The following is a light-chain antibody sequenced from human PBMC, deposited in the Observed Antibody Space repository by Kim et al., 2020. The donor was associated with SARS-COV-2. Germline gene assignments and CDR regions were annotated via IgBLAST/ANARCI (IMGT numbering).Light chain of an antibody. CDR2: YDS. J-gene: IGLJ3*02. Sequence: SYELTQPPSVSVAPGKTARLTCGGNNIGTQSVHWYQQKPGQAPVVIIFYDSDRPSGIPERISGSNFGDTATLTICSVEAGDEADYYCQLWDNDSDHWVFGGGTQLTVL. CDR3: QLWDNDSDHWV. CDR1: NIGTQS. V-gene: IGLV3-21*01.